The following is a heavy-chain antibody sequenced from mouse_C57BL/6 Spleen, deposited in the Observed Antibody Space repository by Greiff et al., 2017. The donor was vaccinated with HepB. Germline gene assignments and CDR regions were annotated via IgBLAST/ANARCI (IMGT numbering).Heavy chain of an antibody. CDR2: INPSTGGT. J-gene: IGHJ1*03. CDR1: GYSFTGYY. Sequence: EVQLQQSGPELVKPGASVKISCKASGYSFTGYYMNWVKQSPEKSLEWIGEINPSTGGTTYNQKFKAKATLTVDKSSSTAYMQLKSLTSEDSAVYYCARSITTAPRVWGTGTTVTVSS. V-gene: IGHV1-42*01. CDR3: ARSITTAPRV. D-gene: IGHD1-2*01.